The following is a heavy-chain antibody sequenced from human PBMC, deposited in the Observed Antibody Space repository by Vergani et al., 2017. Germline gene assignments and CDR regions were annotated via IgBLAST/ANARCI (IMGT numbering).Heavy chain of an antibody. CDR2: IHPADSDT. CDR1: GYSFTNYW. D-gene: IGHD2-15*01. Sequence: EVQLVQSGAEVKKPGESLKISCQISGYSFTNYWIGWVRQMPGKGLEWMGIIHPADSDTRYSPSFQGQVTISVDKSISTAYLQRSSLRASDSAMYYCAGLFERVSSWSIYFDYWGQATMVTVSP. V-gene: IGHV5-51*01. CDR3: AGLFERVSSWSIYFDY. J-gene: IGHJ4*02.